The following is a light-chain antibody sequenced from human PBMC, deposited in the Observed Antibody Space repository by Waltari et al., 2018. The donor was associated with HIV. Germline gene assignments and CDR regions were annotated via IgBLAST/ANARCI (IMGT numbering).Light chain of an antibody. J-gene: IGKJ4*01. CDR3: QQYFRIPPT. CDR2: WAS. CDR1: RSILYSSDNRNY. V-gene: IGKV4-1*01. Sequence: DIVMTQSPDSLPVSLGERATINCTSSRSILYSSDNRNYLAWYQQKPRQPPKLLISWASTRESGVPDRFTGSVSGTDFTLTITGLQAEDVAVYHCQQYFRIPPTFGGGTKVEIK.